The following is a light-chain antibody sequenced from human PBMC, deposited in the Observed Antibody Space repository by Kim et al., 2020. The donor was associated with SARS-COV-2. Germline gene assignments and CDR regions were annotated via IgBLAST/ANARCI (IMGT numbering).Light chain of an antibody. Sequence: SYELTQPPSVSVSPGQTASITCSGYKLGDKYVSWYQQKPGKSPVVVIYQDNQRPSGIPERFSGSNSGNTATLTISGTQAMDEADYHCQAWDSSTHNYVFG. CDR3: QAWDSSTHNYV. J-gene: IGLJ1*01. CDR1: KLGDKY. CDR2: QDN. V-gene: IGLV3-1*01.